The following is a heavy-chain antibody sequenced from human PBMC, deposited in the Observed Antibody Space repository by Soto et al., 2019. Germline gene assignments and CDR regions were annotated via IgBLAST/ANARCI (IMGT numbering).Heavy chain of an antibody. J-gene: IGHJ6*02. V-gene: IGHV5-51*01. D-gene: IGHD6-13*01. Sequence: PGESLKISCKGSGYSFTSYWIGWVRQMPGKGLEWMGIIYPGDSDTRYSPSFQGQVTISADKSISTAYLQWSSLKASDTAMYYCARQGGIAAAKYGMDVWGQGTTVTVSS. CDR1: GYSFTSYW. CDR3: ARQGGIAAAKYGMDV. CDR2: IYPGDSDT.